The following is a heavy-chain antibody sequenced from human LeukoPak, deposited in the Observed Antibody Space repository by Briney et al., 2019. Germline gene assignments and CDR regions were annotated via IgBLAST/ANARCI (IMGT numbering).Heavy chain of an antibody. V-gene: IGHV5-51*01. Sequence: GESLKISCKVSGYTFSTYWIGWVGQMPGKGLEWMGIIYPDDSDTRYSPSFQGQVTISADKSISTAYLQWSSLKASDTAMYYCARHDYGDFPPSHGMDVWGQGTTVTVSS. CDR3: ARHDYGDFPPSHGMDV. CDR2: IYPDDSDT. J-gene: IGHJ6*02. CDR1: GYTFSTYW. D-gene: IGHD4-17*01.